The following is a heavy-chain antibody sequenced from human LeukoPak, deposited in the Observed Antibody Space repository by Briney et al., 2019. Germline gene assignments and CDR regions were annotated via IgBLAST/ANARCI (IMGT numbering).Heavy chain of an antibody. Sequence: PGGSLRLSCPASGFTFSSYWMYWVRQAPGKGLEWVSSIATSSDYIYYAGSLKGRFTISRDSAKNSLYLHMNSLRPDDTAVYYCARGRSITILRGVAISDGFDIWGQGTKVTVS. V-gene: IGHV3-21*06. J-gene: IGHJ3*02. CDR1: GFTFSSYW. CDR2: IATSSDYI. CDR3: ARGRSITILRGVAISDGFDI. D-gene: IGHD3-10*01.